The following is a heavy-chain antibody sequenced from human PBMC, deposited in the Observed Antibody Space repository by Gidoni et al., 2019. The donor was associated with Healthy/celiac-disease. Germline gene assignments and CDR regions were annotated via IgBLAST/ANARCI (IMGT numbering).Heavy chain of an antibody. J-gene: IGHJ3*02. CDR2: ISWDGGST. D-gene: IGHD3-22*01. Sequence: EWVSLISWDGGSTYYADSVKGRFTISRDNSKNSLYLQMNSLRTEDTALYYCAKGSHFYDSSVQCGAFDIWGQGTMVTVSS. CDR3: AKGSHFYDSSVQCGAFDI. V-gene: IGHV3-43*01.